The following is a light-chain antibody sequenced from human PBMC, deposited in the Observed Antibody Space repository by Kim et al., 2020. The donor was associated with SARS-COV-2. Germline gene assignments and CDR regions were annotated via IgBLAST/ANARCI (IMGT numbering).Light chain of an antibody. V-gene: IGKV3-11*01. Sequence: EIVLTQSPATLSLSPGERATLSCRASQTVRSYLAWYQQKPGQAPRLLIYDASNRATGIPARFSGSGSGTDFTLTISSLEPEDFATYFCLQHNTYPITFGQGTRLEIK. CDR3: LQHNTYPIT. CDR1: QTVRSY. J-gene: IGKJ5*01. CDR2: DAS.